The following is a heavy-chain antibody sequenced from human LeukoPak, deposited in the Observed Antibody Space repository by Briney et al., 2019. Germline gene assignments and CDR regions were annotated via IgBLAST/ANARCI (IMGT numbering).Heavy chain of an antibody. Sequence: ASVKVSCKASGYTFSSYAMNWVRQAPGQGLEWMGWISAYNGNTNYAQKLQGRVTMTTDTSTSTAYMELRSLRSDDTAVYYCARSETYYYDSSGYPVTSFDYWGQGTLVTVSS. CDR3: ARSETYYYDSSGYPVTSFDY. CDR1: GYTFSSYA. J-gene: IGHJ4*02. CDR2: ISAYNGNT. V-gene: IGHV1-18*01. D-gene: IGHD3-22*01.